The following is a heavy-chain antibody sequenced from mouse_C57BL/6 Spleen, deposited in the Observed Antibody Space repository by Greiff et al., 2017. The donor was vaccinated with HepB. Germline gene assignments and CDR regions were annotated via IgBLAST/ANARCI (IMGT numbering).Heavy chain of an antibody. CDR1: GFTFSSYA. D-gene: IGHD2-4*01. V-gene: IGHV5-9-1*02. CDR2: ISSGGDYI. Sequence: EVQRVESGEGLVKPGGSLKLSCAASGFTFSSYAMSWVRQTPEKRLEWVAYISSGGDYIYYADTVKGRFTISRDNARNTLYLQMSSLKSEDTAMYYCTRGVYYDYDDYYAMDYWGQGTSVTVSS. J-gene: IGHJ4*01. CDR3: TRGVYYDYDDYYAMDY.